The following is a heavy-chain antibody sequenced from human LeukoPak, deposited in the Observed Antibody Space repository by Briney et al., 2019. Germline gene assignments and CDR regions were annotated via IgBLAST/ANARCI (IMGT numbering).Heavy chain of an antibody. CDR3: ARARDYGDYPPDY. CDR2: IAVGSAST. CDR1: GFTFNAYS. J-gene: IGHJ4*02. V-gene: IGHV3-48*01. D-gene: IGHD4-17*01. Sequence: GGSLRLSCIASGFTFNAYSLVWVRQAPGKGLVWISHIAVGSASTTYADSVKGRFTISRDNAKKVLYLQMSSLRAEDTAVYYCARARDYGDYPPDYWGQGTLVTVSS.